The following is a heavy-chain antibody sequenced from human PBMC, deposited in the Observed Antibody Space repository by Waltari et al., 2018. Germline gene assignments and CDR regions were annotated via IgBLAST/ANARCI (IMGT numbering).Heavy chain of an antibody. CDR1: GFTFSRYG. Sequence: QVQLVESGGGVVQPGRSLRLSCAASGFTFSRYGMHWVRQAPGKGLEWVAVIWYDGTNKYYADSVKGRFTISRDNSKNTLYLQMNSLRAEDTAVYYCARSGNNYHYYGMDVWGQGTTVTVSS. CDR3: ARSGNNYHYYGMDV. D-gene: IGHD3-10*01. V-gene: IGHV3-33*01. CDR2: IWYDGTNK. J-gene: IGHJ6*02.